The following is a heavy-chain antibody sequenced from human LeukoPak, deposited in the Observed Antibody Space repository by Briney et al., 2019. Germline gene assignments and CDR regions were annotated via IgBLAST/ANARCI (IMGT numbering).Heavy chain of an antibody. CDR2: MNANSGNT. CDR1: GNTFTNYD. D-gene: IGHD7-27*01. J-gene: IGHJ4*02. CDR3: TRGPPNWGYDF. V-gene: IGHV1-8*01. Sequence: GASVNVFFTVSGNTFTNYDINWVRQATGQGLEWMGWMNANSGNTGYAQKFQGRVTMTRDTSINTAYMELSGLISEDTAVYYCTRGPPNWGYDFWGQGTLVTVSS.